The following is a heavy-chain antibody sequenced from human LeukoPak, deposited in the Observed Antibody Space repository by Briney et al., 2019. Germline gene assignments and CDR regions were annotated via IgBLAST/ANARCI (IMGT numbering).Heavy chain of an antibody. V-gene: IGHV1-2*02. D-gene: IGHD3-22*01. Sequence: ASVKVSCKASGYTFTGYYMHWVRQAPGQGLEWMGWINPNSGGTNYAQKFQGRVTMTRDTSISTAYMELSRLRPDDTAVYYCARVDYYDSSGYYPGFDPWGQGTLVTVSS. J-gene: IGHJ5*02. CDR2: INPNSGGT. CDR1: GYTFTGYY. CDR3: ARVDYYDSSGYYPGFDP.